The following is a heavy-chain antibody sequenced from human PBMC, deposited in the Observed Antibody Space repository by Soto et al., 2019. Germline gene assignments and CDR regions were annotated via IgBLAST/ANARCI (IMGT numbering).Heavy chain of an antibody. J-gene: IGHJ4*02. CDR3: ARAVAFQQWLNHFDY. V-gene: IGHV1-69*01. CDR1: GGTFSSYA. CDR2: IIPIFGTA. Sequence: QVQLVQSGAEVKKPGSSVKVSCKASGGTFSSYAISWVRQAPGQGLEWMGGIIPIFGTANYAQKFQGRVTITADESTSTAYMELGSLRSEDTAVYYCARAVAFQQWLNHFDYWGQGTLVTVSS. D-gene: IGHD6-19*01.